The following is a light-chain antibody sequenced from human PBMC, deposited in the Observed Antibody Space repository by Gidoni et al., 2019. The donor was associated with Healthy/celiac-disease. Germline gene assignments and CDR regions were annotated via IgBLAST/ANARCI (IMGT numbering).Light chain of an antibody. Sequence: ERVLTQSPGTLSLSPGERATLSGRASQSVSSSYLAWYQQKPGQAPRLLIYGASRRATGIPDRFSGSGSGTDFTLTISSLEPEDFAVYYCLQYGSSLLTFGGGTKVEIK. CDR1: QSVSSSY. V-gene: IGKV3-20*01. CDR2: GAS. J-gene: IGKJ4*01. CDR3: LQYGSSLLT.